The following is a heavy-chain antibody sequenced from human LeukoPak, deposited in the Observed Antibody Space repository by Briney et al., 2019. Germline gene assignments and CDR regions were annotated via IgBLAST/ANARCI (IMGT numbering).Heavy chain of an antibody. V-gene: IGHV4-4*07. CDR1: GGSISYYY. CDR2: IYTSGST. D-gene: IGHD3-10*01. CDR3: ARNGEDGSGSYFSYYFDC. Sequence: PSETLSLTCTVSGGSISYYYWSWIRQPAGKGLEWIGRIYTSGSTNYNPSLMSRVTMSVDTSKNQFSLKLTSVTAADTAVYFCARNGEDGSGSYFSYYFDCWGQGTLVTVSS. J-gene: IGHJ4*02.